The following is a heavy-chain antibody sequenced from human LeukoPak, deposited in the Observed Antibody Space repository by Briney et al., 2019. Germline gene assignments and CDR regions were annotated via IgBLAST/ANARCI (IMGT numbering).Heavy chain of an antibody. CDR2: INPSGGST. D-gene: IGHD5-18*01. Sequence: GASVKVSCKASGYTFTSYYMHWVRQAPGQGLEWMGIINPSGGSTSYAQKFQGRVTMTRDTSTSTVYMELSNLRSEDTAVYYCARGTGYSYGYQGQRYFDYWGQGTLVTVSS. CDR3: ARGTGYSYGYQGQRYFDY. V-gene: IGHV1-46*01. CDR1: GYTFTSYY. J-gene: IGHJ4*02.